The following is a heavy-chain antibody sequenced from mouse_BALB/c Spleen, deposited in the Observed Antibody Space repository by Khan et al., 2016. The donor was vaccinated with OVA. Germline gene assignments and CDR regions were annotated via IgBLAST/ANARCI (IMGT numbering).Heavy chain of an antibody. CDR1: GYTFTSYT. Sequence: QVQLKESGAELARPGASVKMSCKASGYTFTSYTIHWIKKRPGQGLECIGYINPSNGYTNYNQKFKDKATLTTDKSSTTAYLQLSSLTSDDSAVYNCVRDGAYHRNDGWFAYWGQGTLVTVSA. J-gene: IGHJ3*01. D-gene: IGHD2-14*01. CDR3: VRDGAYHRNDGWFAY. V-gene: IGHV1-4*01. CDR2: INPSNGYT.